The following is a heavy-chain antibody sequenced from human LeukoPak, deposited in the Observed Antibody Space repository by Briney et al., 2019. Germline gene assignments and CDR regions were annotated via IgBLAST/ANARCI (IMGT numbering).Heavy chain of an antibody. CDR3: AALVGPTKAIDY. CDR2: IFCSGSTTYS. J-gene: IGHJ4*02. D-gene: IGHD1-26*01. CDR1: GGSINGYY. V-gene: IGHV4-59*01. Sequence: SETLSLTCTVSGGSINGYYWSWIRQPPGKGLEWIGYIFCSGSTTYSKYNPSLKSRVTISVDTSKNQFSLRLTSVTAADTAVYYCAALVGPTKAIDYWGQGTLVTVSS.